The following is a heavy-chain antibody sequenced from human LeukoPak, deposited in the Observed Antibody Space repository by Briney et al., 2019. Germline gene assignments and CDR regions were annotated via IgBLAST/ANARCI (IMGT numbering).Heavy chain of an antibody. CDR2: ISFSGDNS. D-gene: IGHD5-24*01. V-gene: IGHV3-23*01. CDR1: GFAFNFYA. CDR3: AKDIQLSA. Sequence: PGGSLRLSCAASGFAFNFYAMTWIRQAPGKGLEWVSLISFSGDNSYYADSVKGRFTISRDNSKNTLSLQINSLRVEDTAIYYCAKDIQLSAWGLGTMVTVSS. J-gene: IGHJ3*01.